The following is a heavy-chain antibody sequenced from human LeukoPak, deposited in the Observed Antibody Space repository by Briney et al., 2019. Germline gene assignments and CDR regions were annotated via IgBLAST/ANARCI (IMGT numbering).Heavy chain of an antibody. J-gene: IGHJ3*02. CDR2: IYGGGSV. Sequence: GGSLRPSCAASGFTVRSNYMSWVRQAPGKGLEWVSIIYGGGSVFYADSVKGRFTISRDNSKNTLYLQMNSLRGEDTAVYYCARGGSYLSAFDIWGQGTMVTVSS. D-gene: IGHD1-26*01. V-gene: IGHV3-53*01. CDR1: GFTVRSNY. CDR3: ARGGSYLSAFDI.